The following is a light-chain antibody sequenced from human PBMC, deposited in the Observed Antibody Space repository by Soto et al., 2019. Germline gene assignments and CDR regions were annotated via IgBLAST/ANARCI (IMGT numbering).Light chain of an antibody. V-gene: IGKV1-39*01. Sequence: DIKMTQSPSSLSASVGDRATITCRASQSISSYLNWYQQNPGKSPKLLISAASSLQSEVPSRFSGSGSGTDFTLTISTLQPEDFATYYCQQSYSTPQTFGQGTKVEIK. CDR2: AAS. CDR1: QSISSY. J-gene: IGKJ1*01. CDR3: QQSYSTPQT.